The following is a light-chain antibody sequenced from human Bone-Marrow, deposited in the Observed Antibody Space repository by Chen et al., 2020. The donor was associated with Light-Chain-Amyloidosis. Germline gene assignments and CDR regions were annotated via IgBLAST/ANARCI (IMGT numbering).Light chain of an antibody. V-gene: IGLV2-14*01. J-gene: IGLJ1*01. CDR1: SSDVGGDNH. CDR3: SSYTITNTLV. Sequence: QSALTQPASVSGSPGPSFPIPRTGTSSDVGGDNHVSWYQQHPDKAPKLMIYEVTNRPSWVPDRFSGSKSDNTASLTISGLQTEDEADYFCSSYTITNTLVFGSGTRVTVL. CDR2: EVT.